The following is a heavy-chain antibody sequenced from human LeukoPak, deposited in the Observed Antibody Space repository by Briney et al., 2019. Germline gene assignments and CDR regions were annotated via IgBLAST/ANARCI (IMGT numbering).Heavy chain of an antibody. CDR1: GFTFSNYW. CDR2: ISTSSSHI. CDR3: ARLTGDNYAFDI. V-gene: IGHV3-21*01. J-gene: IGHJ3*02. Sequence: EGSLRLSCAASGFTFSNYWMTWVRQAPGKGLEWVSCISTSSSHIYYGDSVKGRFTISRDNAKNSLYLQMYSLRAEDTAVYYCARLTGDNYAFDIWGQGTMVTVSS. D-gene: IGHD7-27*01.